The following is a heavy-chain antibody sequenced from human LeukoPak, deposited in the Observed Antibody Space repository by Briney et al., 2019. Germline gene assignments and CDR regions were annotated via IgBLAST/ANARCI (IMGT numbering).Heavy chain of an antibody. CDR1: GFTFSTSA. J-gene: IGHJ4*02. CDR2: ITGSGYNT. V-gene: IGHV3-23*01. CDR3: AKKMSTTNSREFDY. D-gene: IGHD4-11*01. Sequence: GGSLRLSCAASGFTFSTSAMNWVRQAPGTGLEWVSAITGSGYNTYYTDSVKGRFTISRDNSKNTLYLQMNSLRAEDTAVYYCAKKMSTTNSREFDYWGQGTLVTVSS.